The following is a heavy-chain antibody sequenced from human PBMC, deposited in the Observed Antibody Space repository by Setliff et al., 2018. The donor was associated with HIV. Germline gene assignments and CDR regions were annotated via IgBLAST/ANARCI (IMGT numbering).Heavy chain of an antibody. Sequence: PSETLSLTCAVYGGSFSGYNWSWIRQTPGKGLEWIGEINHSGSTNHNPSLKSRATISVDTSKNQFSLKLSSVTAADTVVYYCARGGGTIIGANFDYWGQGTLVTVSS. J-gene: IGHJ4*02. CDR3: ARGGGTIIGANFDY. D-gene: IGHD3-3*01. CDR1: GGSFSGYN. V-gene: IGHV4-34*04. CDR2: INHSGST.